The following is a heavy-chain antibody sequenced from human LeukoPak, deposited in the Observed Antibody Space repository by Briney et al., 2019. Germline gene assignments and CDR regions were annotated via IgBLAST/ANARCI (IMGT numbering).Heavy chain of an antibody. CDR1: GFTVSGNS. CDR3: AKQRGDYYYYYYMDV. J-gene: IGHJ6*03. D-gene: IGHD2-15*01. Sequence: GGSLRLSCTVSGFTVSGNSMSWVRQAPGKGLEWVLSVTGSGGSTNYADSVKGRFTISRDNSKNTLYLQMNSLRAEDTAVYYCAKQRGDYYYYYYMDVWGKGTTVTVSS. CDR2: VTGSGGST. V-gene: IGHV3-23*01.